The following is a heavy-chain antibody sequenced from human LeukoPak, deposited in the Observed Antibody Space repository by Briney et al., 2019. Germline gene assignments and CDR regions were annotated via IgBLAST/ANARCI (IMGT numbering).Heavy chain of an antibody. D-gene: IGHD3-10*01. J-gene: IGHJ5*02. Sequence: SETLSLTCTVSGGSISSSSYYWAWIRQPPGKGLEWIGSIHYSGSTYYNPSLQSRVTISIDTSKNQFSLKLRFVTAADTAVYYCARGVPLVRGVIPYNWFNPWGQGTLVTVSS. CDR2: IHYSGST. V-gene: IGHV4-39*07. CDR1: GGSISSSSYY. CDR3: ARGVPLVRGVIPYNWFNP.